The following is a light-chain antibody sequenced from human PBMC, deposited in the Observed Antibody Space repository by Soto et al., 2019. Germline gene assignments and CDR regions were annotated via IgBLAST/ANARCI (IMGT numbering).Light chain of an antibody. J-gene: IGKJ1*01. V-gene: IGKV1-5*03. CDR3: QQHESYPRT. Sequence: DIQMTQSPSTLSASVDDRVTITCRASQNIHTWLAWYQHKPGKAHSLLIYAASSLESGVPARFSGSGSGTEFTLTISSLQPDDFATYYCQQHESYPRTFGQGTKVEMK. CDR2: AAS. CDR1: QNIHTW.